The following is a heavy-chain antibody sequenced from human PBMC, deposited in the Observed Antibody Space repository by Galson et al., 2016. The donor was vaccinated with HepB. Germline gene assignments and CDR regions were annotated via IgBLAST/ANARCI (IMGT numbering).Heavy chain of an antibody. Sequence: GSLRLSCAASGFTFSMYWMSWVRQAPGKGLGWVANITQGGSEKYYVESVRGRFTISRDNAKNSLFLQRNSLRAEDTAVYYCARDRRGSGWYIDYGGQGTLVAVSS. CDR2: ITQGGSEK. CDR1: GFTFSMYW. D-gene: IGHD6-19*01. V-gene: IGHV3-7*01. CDR3: ARDRRGSGWYIDY. J-gene: IGHJ4*02.